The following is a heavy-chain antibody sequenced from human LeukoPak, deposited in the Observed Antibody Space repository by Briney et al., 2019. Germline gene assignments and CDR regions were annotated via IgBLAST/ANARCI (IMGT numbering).Heavy chain of an antibody. D-gene: IGHD5-24*01. V-gene: IGHV1-69*05. CDR2: IIPIFGTA. CDR3: ASNGMATITYFDY. Sequence: ASVKVSCKASGYTFTSYDINWVRQATGQGLEWMGGIIPIFGTANYAQKFQGRVTITTDESTSTAYMELSSLRSEDTAVYYCASNGMATITYFDYWGQGTLVTVSS. J-gene: IGHJ4*02. CDR1: GYTFTSYD.